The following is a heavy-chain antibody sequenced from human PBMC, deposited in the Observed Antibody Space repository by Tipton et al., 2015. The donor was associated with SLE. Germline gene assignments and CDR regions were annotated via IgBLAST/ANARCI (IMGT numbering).Heavy chain of an antibody. J-gene: IGHJ5*02. V-gene: IGHV4-61*05. D-gene: IGHD5-12*01. Sequence: TLSLTCTVSGGSISSSSYYWSWIRQPPGKGLEWIGYIYYSGSTNYNPSLTSRVTISVDTSKNQFSLKLSSVTAADTAVYYCARGGGYSGYDGGWFDPWGQGTLVTVSS. CDR1: GGSISSSSYY. CDR3: ARGGGYSGYDGGWFDP. CDR2: IYYSGST.